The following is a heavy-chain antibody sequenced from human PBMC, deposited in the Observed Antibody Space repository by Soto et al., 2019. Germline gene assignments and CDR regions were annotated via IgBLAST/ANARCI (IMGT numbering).Heavy chain of an antibody. Sequence: PSETLSLTCTVSGGSISTYYCSWIRRPPGKGLEWIGYIYYSGSTSYNPSLKSRVTISVDTSKNQFSLKLRSVTAADTAVYYCASDRSSGWDQGYGMDVWGQGTTVTVSS. CDR3: ASDRSSGWDQGYGMDV. CDR2: IYYSGST. D-gene: IGHD6-19*01. J-gene: IGHJ6*02. CDR1: GGSISTYY. V-gene: IGHV4-59*01.